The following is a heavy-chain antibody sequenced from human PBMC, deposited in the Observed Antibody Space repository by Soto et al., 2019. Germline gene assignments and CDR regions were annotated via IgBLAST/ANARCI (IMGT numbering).Heavy chain of an antibody. CDR2: INPNSGGT. Sequence: ASVKVSCKASGYTFTGYYMQWVRQAPGQGLEWMGWINPNSGGTNYAQKFQGRVTMTRDTSISTAYMELSRLRSDDTAVYYCARVRPGIAVAGPDYWGQVTLVTVSS. CDR1: GYTFTGYY. D-gene: IGHD6-19*01. J-gene: IGHJ4*02. CDR3: ARVRPGIAVAGPDY. V-gene: IGHV1-2*02.